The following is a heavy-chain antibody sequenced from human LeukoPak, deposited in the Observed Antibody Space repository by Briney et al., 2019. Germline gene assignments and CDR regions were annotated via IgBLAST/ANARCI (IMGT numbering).Heavy chain of an antibody. D-gene: IGHD4-23*01. CDR2: INPSGGST. CDR1: GCTFTSYY. J-gene: IGHJ4*02. V-gene: IGHV1-46*01. CDR3: ARVWNNNSPNPPLDY. Sequence: ASVKVSCKASGCTFTSYYMHWVRQAPGQGLEWMGIINPSGGSTSYAQKFQGRVTMTRDTSTSTVYMELSSLRSEDTAVYYCARVWNNNSPNPPLDYWGQGTLVTVSS.